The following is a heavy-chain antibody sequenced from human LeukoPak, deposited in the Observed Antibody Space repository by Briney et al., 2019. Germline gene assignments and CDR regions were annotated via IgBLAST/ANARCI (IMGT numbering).Heavy chain of an antibody. Sequence: ASVKVSCKASGYTFTGYYMHWVRQAPGQGLEWMGWINPNSGGTNYAQKFQGRVTMTRDTSISTAYMELSRLRSDDTAVYYCARISSYGYDAFDIWGQGTMVTVSS. CDR1: GYTFTGYY. CDR3: ARISSYGYDAFDI. V-gene: IGHV1-2*02. J-gene: IGHJ3*02. CDR2: INPNSGGT. D-gene: IGHD5-18*01.